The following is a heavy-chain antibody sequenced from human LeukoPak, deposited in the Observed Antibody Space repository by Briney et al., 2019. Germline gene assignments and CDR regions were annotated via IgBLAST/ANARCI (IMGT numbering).Heavy chain of an antibody. CDR2: IIPILGIA. J-gene: IGHJ4*02. CDR3: ARERTRYSGSYYSNY. Sequence: GASVMVSCKASGGTFSSYAISWVRQAPGQGLEWMGRIIPILGIANYAQKFQGRVTITADKSTSTAYMELSSLRSEDTAVYYCARERTRYSGSYYSNYWGQGTLVTVSS. CDR1: GGTFSSYA. V-gene: IGHV1-69*04. D-gene: IGHD1-26*01.